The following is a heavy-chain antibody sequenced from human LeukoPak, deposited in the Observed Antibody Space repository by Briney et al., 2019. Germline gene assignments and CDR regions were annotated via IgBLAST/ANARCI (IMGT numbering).Heavy chain of an antibody. Sequence: PGGSLLLSCAASGFTFSNYWIRWVCQAPGKGVGWVANIKQDGREKSYVDCVRRRFIISRHNANNPLYLQMNRLRAEDTAVYYCARVNYYYDSSGYENAFDIWGQGTMVTVSS. CDR2: IKQDGREK. J-gene: IGHJ3*02. CDR3: ARVNYYYDSSGYENAFDI. D-gene: IGHD3-22*01. V-gene: IGHV3-7*01. CDR1: GFTFSNYW.